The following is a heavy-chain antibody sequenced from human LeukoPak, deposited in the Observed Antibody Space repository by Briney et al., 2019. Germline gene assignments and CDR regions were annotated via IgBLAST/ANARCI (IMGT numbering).Heavy chain of an antibody. CDR2: ISSSSSTI. CDR1: GFTFSSYS. J-gene: IGHJ3*02. V-gene: IGHV3-48*01. Sequence: GGSLRLSCAASGFTFSSYSMNWVRQAPGKGLEWVSYISSSSSTIYYADSVKGRFTISRDNAKNSLYLQMNSLRAEDTAVYYCAREFSPHYDSLSGPYAFDIWGQGTMVTVSS. CDR3: AREFSPHYDSLSGPYAFDI. D-gene: IGHD3-3*01.